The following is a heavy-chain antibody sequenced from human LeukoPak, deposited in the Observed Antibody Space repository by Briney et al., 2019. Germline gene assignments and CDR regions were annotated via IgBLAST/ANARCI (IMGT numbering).Heavy chain of an antibody. D-gene: IGHD4-11*01. CDR1: GGSISSGGYY. J-gene: IGHJ4*02. CDR3: ARRGTVTTERFDY. Sequence: PSQTLSLTCTVSGGSISSGGYYWTWIRQHPGKGLEWIGSIYYSGSTYYNPSLKSRVTISVDTSKNRFSLKLSSVTAADTAVYYCARRGTVTTERFDYWGQGTLVTVSS. V-gene: IGHV4-30-2*03. CDR2: IYYSGST.